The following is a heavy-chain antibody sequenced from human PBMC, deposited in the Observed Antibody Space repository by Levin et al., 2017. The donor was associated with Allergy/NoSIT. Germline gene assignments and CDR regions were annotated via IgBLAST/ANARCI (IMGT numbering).Heavy chain of an antibody. CDR2: ISFSGNT. J-gene: IGHJ4*02. V-gene: IGHV4-59*08. D-gene: IGHD3-10*01. CDR1: GGSFTTYY. Sequence: SQTLSLTCTVSGGSFTTYYWSWLRQPPGKGLEWIGFISFSGNTNYNPSLKSRVTISVDTSKNQFSLKLSSVTAADTAVYYCARFQHFGSGTYYNDYWGQGTLVTVSS. CDR3: ARFQHFGSGTYYNDY.